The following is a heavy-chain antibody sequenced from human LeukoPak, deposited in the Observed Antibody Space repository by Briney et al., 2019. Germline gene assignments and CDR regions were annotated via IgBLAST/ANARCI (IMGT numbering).Heavy chain of an antibody. CDR3: ARDYGSSSVFWFDP. Sequence: SETLSLTCAVYGGSFSGYYWSWIRQPPGKGLEWIGEINHSGSTNYNPSLKSRVTISVDTSKNQFSLKLSSVTAADTAVYYCARDYGSSSVFWFDPWGQGTLVTVSS. CDR1: GGSFSGYY. D-gene: IGHD6-6*01. V-gene: IGHV4-34*01. CDR2: INHSGST. J-gene: IGHJ5*02.